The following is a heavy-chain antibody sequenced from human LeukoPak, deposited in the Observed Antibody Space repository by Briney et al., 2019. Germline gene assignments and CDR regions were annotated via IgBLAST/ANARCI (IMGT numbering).Heavy chain of an antibody. CDR2: IYSSGST. Sequence: SETLSLTCTVSGGSISGYYWSWVRQSAGKGLESIGRIYSSGSTNYNPSLKSRVTMSVDTSKNQFSLKLSSVTAADTAVYYCARLHEPDYYYYGMDVWGQGTTVTVSS. V-gene: IGHV4-4*07. J-gene: IGHJ6*02. CDR1: GGSISGYY. CDR3: ARLHEPDYYYYGMDV.